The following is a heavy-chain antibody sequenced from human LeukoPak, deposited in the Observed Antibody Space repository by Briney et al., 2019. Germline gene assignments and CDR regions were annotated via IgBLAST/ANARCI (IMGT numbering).Heavy chain of an antibody. D-gene: IGHD1-14*01. Sequence: PVGSLRLSCAASGLSYSDSYMTWIRQAPGKGLEWVSYISSSGSYTNYADSVQGRFTVSRDNAKNSLFLHMTSLRAEDTAVYYCARTVGRGTGGHFDYWGEGTLVIVSS. J-gene: IGHJ4*02. V-gene: IGHV3-11*03. CDR3: ARTVGRGTGGHFDY. CDR1: GLSYSDSY. CDR2: ISSSGSYT.